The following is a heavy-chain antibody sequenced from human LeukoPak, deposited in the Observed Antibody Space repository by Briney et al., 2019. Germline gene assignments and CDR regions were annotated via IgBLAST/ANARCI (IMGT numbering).Heavy chain of an antibody. CDR2: INPNSGGT. Sequence: GASVKVSCKASGYTFTGYYMHWVRQAPGQGLEWMGWINPNSGGTNYAQKFQGRVTMTRDTSISTAYMELSRLRSDDTAVYCCASALAEMATTSTDYWGQGTLVTVSS. J-gene: IGHJ4*02. V-gene: IGHV1-2*02. CDR3: ASALAEMATTSTDY. D-gene: IGHD5-24*01. CDR1: GYTFTGYY.